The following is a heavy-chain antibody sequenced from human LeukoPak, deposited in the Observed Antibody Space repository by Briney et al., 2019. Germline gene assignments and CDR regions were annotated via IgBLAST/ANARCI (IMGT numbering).Heavy chain of an antibody. CDR2: IYYSGST. J-gene: IGHJ5*02. Sequence: SETLSLTCAVSGGSISSSSDYWSWIRQPPGKGLEWIGYIYYSGSTNYNPSLKSRVTISVDTSKDQFSLKLSSVTAADTAVYYCARGRYSPLDPWGQGTLVTVSS. CDR3: ARGRYSPLDP. CDR1: GGSISSSSDY. V-gene: IGHV4-61*05. D-gene: IGHD3-9*01.